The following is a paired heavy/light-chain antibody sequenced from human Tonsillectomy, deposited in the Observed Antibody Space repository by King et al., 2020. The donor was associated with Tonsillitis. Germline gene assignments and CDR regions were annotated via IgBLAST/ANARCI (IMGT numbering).Heavy chain of an antibody. CDR1: GNTFSNYN. Sequence: QVQLVQSGAEVKKPGASVKVSCKPSGNTFSNYNMHWVRQAPGQGLEWMGTLTPSGDDTKYSKRFQARLTMTGDTSTSTVYMELSALRSEDTAVYYCAAIVLRGVIVWGQGTLVTVSS. CDR2: LTPSGDDT. J-gene: IGHJ4*02. D-gene: IGHD3-10*01. CDR3: AAIVLRGVIV. V-gene: IGHV1-46*01.
Light chain of an antibody. CDR1: QSLLHSNEYTY. CDR3: MQALQTPWT. J-gene: IGKJ1*01. V-gene: IGKV2-28*01. CDR2: LGS. Sequence: DIVMTQSPLSLPVTPGEPASISCRSSQSLLHSNEYTYLNWYLQKPGKSPQLLIYLGSNRASGVPDRFSGSGSGTDFTLKISRVEAEDVGVYFCMQALQTPWTFGQGTKVEIK.